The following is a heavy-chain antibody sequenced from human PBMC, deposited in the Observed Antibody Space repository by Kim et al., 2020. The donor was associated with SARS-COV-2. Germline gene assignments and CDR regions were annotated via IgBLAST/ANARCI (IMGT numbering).Heavy chain of an antibody. D-gene: IGHD3-9*01. CDR1: GGSISSSSYY. J-gene: IGHJ4*02. CDR2: IYYSGST. CDR3: ARNYYDILTGYYDY. Sequence: SETLSLTCTVSGGSISSSSYYWGWIRQPPGKGLEWIGSIYYSGSTYYNPSLKSRVTISVDTSKNQFSLKLSSVTAADTAVYYCARNYYDILTGYYDYWGQGTLVTVSS. V-gene: IGHV4-39*01.